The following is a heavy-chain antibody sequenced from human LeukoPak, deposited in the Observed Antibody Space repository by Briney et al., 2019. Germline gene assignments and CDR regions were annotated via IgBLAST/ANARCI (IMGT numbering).Heavy chain of an antibody. J-gene: IGHJ4*02. CDR1: GYTFTGYY. Sequence: ASVKVSCKTSGYTFTGYYMHWVRQAPGQGLEWMGWINAGNGNTKYSQKFQGRVTITRDTSASTAYMELSSLRSEDTAVYYCAREKYQLLWYWGQGTLVTVSS. CDR2: INAGNGNT. V-gene: IGHV1-3*01. CDR3: AREKYQLLWY. D-gene: IGHD2-2*01.